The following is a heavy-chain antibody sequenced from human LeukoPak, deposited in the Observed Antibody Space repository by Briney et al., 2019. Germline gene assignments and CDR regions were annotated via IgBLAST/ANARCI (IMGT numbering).Heavy chain of an antibody. D-gene: IGHD1-1*01. Sequence: GGSLRLSYAASGFTFSSSPMSWARQAPGKGLEWVSAISGSGGTTYYADSVKGRFTISRDNSKNTLYLQMNSLRAEDAAVYYCATWNWNVYYFNYWGQGTLVTVSS. CDR3: ATWNWNVYYFNY. CDR2: ISGSGGTT. V-gene: IGHV3-23*01. CDR1: GFTFSSSP. J-gene: IGHJ4*02.